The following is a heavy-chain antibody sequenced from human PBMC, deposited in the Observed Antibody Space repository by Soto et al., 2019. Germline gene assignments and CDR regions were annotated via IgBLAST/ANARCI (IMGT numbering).Heavy chain of an antibody. CDR2: INHSGST. Sequence: PSETLSLTCAFYGWSFSGYYWSLIRQPPGKGLEWIGEINHSGSTNYNPSLKSRVTISVDTSKNQFSLKLSSVTAADTAVYYCARGRFRVEVGELLLVKGYYGMDVWGQGTTVTVSS. CDR1: GWSFSGYY. V-gene: IGHV4-34*01. D-gene: IGHD3-10*01. CDR3: ARGRFRVEVGELLLVKGYYGMDV. J-gene: IGHJ6*02.